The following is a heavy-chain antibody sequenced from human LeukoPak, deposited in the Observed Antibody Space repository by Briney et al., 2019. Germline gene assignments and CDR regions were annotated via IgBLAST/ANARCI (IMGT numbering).Heavy chain of an antibody. CDR3: ARVCGRDIVVVPAAHIGRFDP. CDR1: GGSISSGSYY. Sequence: PSQTLSLTCTVSGGSISSGSYYWSWIRQPAGKGLEWIGRIYTSGSTNYNPSLKSRVTISVDTSKNQFSLKLSSVTAADTAVYYCARVCGRDIVVVPAAHIGRFDPWGQGTLVTVSS. J-gene: IGHJ5*02. D-gene: IGHD2-2*01. V-gene: IGHV4-61*02. CDR2: IYTSGST.